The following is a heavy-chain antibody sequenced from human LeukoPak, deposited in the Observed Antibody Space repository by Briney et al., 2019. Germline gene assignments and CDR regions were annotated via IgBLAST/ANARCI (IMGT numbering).Heavy chain of an antibody. D-gene: IGHD1-26*01. Sequence: GGSLRLSCAATGFTFKDYGMHWVRQPPGKGLEWVSSINWNGGGTDYADSVKGRFTISRDDAKNSLYLQLSSLRPEDTALYYCAKHMRATNTYSFFGLDVWGQGTTVTVSS. V-gene: IGHV3-9*01. CDR2: INWNGGGT. CDR3: AKHMRATNTYSFFGLDV. CDR1: GFTFKDYG. J-gene: IGHJ6*02.